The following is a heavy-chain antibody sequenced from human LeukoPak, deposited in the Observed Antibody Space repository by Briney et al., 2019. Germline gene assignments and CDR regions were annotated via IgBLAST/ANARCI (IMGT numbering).Heavy chain of an antibody. CDR1: GYTFTSYG. Sequence: ASVKVSCKASGYTFTSYGISWVRQAPGQGLEWMGWISAYNGNTNYAQKLQGRVTMTTDTSTSTAYMELRSLRSDDTAVYYCARDNDSRDPPHFDYWGQGTLVTVSS. V-gene: IGHV1-18*01. CDR2: ISAYNGNT. CDR3: ARDNDSRDPPHFDY. J-gene: IGHJ4*02. D-gene: IGHD3-16*01.